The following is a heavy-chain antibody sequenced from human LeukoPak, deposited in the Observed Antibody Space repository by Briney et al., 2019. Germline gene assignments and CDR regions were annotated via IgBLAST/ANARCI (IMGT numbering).Heavy chain of an antibody. CDR2: INPIGGST. V-gene: IGHV1-46*01. CDR3: ARGYCTRGSGGCYNWFDP. D-gene: IGHD2-15*01. J-gene: IGHJ5*02. CDR1: GYTFTSYY. Sequence: ASVKGSSKASGYTFTSYYMHWVRQAPGQGLAWIGIINPIGGSTSYAQKFQGRVTMTRDTSTSTVYMELSSLRSEDTAVYYCARGYCTRGSGGCYNWFDPWGQGTLVTVSS.